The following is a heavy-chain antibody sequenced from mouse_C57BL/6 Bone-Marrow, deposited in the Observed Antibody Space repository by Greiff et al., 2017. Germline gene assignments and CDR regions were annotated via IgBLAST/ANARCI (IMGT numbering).Heavy chain of an antibody. Sequence: EVQRVESGGGLVQPKGSLKLSCAASGFSFNTYAMNWVRQAPGKGLEWVARIRSKSNNYATYYADSVKDRFTISRDDSESMLYLQMNNLKTEDTAMYYCVRGYYGKDWYFDVWGTGTTVTVSS. D-gene: IGHD1-1*01. J-gene: IGHJ1*03. V-gene: IGHV10-1*01. CDR2: IRSKSNNYAT. CDR1: GFSFNTYA. CDR3: VRGYYGKDWYFDV.